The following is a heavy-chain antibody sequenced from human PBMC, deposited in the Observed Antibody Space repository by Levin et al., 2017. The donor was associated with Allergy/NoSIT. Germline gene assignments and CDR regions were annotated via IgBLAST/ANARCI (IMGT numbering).Heavy chain of an antibody. J-gene: IGHJ4*02. CDR3: ARSTRRYSGVDY. Sequence: RASETLSLTCTVSGGSISSYYWSWIRQPPGKGLEWIGYIYYSGSTNYNPSLKSRVTISVDTSKNQFSLKLSSVTAADTAVYYCARSTRRYSGVDYWGQGTLVTVSS. CDR1: GGSISSYY. V-gene: IGHV4-59*01. D-gene: IGHD5-12*01. CDR2: IYYSGST.